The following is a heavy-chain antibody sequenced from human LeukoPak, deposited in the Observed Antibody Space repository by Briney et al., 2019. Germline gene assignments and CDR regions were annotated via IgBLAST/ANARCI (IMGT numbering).Heavy chain of an antibody. J-gene: IGHJ5*02. CDR2: INHSGST. Sequence: PSETLSLTCTVSGGSVSSGSYYWSWIRQPPGKGLEWIGEINHSGSTNYNPSLKSRVTISVDTSKNQFSLKLSSVTAADTAVYYCAQSIVGATRWFDPWGQGTLVTVSS. CDR1: GGSVSSGSYY. CDR3: AQSIVGATRWFDP. V-gene: IGHV4-61*01. D-gene: IGHD1-26*01.